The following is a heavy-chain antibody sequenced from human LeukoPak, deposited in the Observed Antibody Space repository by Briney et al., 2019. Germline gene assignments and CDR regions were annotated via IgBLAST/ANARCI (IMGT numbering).Heavy chain of an antibody. V-gene: IGHV1-18*01. CDR3: ARGNAWHRSRDWFDP. CDR1: GYTFSTYG. J-gene: IGHJ5*02. CDR2: ISVYNGNT. Sequence: ASVKVSCKDSGYTFSTYGINGVRQAPGQGLEWMGWISVYNGNTNYAQKLQGRVTMTIDTSTRTAYMELRSLRSDDTAVYYCARGNAWHRSRDWFDPWGQGTLVTVAS. D-gene: IGHD5-24*01.